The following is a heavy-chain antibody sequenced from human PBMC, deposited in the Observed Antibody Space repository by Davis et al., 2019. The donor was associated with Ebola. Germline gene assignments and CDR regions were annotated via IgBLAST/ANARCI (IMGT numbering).Heavy chain of an antibody. CDR3: ASAPKYAARYYYMDV. J-gene: IGHJ6*03. V-gene: IGHV3-30-3*01. CDR2: ISYDGSIK. Sequence: PGGSLRLSCAASGFTFSNFGMHWVRQAPGKGLEWMALISYDGSIKHYADSVKGRFTVSRDNSKNTLYLQMNSLRGEDTAVYYCASAPKYAARYYYMDVWGKGTTVTVSS. CDR1: GFTFSNFG. D-gene: IGHD6-25*01.